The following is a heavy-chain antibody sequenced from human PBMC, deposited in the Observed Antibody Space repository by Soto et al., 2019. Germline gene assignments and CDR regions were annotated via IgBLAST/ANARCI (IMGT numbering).Heavy chain of an antibody. CDR1: GASLSSGSYY. V-gene: IGHV4-61*01. CDR3: ARISYWVKDY. Sequence: PSETLSLTCTVSGASLSSGSYYWSGIRQPPGKGLEWIGYLYYTGTTKYNPSLESRVTISADKSKNQFSLNLTSVTAADTAGYYCARISYWVKDYWGQGALVTVSS. J-gene: IGHJ4*02. CDR2: LYYTGTT. D-gene: IGHD2-8*02.